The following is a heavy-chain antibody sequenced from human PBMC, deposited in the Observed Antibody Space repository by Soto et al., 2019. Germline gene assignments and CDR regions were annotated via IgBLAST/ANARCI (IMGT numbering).Heavy chain of an antibody. CDR2: IYYSGST. CDR1: GGSISSYY. CDR3: ARRYSSSFDY. J-gene: IGHJ4*02. Sequence: QVQLQESGPGLVKPSETLSLTCTVSGGSISSYYWSWIRQPPGKGLEWIGYIYYSGSTNYNPSLKRRVAISLDTSKNRFSLKLSSGTAADTAVYYCARRYSSSFDYWGQGTLVTVSS. D-gene: IGHD6-13*01. V-gene: IGHV4-59*08.